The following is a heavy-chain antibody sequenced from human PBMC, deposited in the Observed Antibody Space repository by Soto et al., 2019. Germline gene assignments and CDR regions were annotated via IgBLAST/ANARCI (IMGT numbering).Heavy chain of an antibody. CDR3: ARVGEADGKKRYYYYYGMDV. V-gene: IGHV3-7*03. J-gene: IGHJ6*02. CDR2: IKQDGSEK. Sequence: GGSLRLSCAASGFTFSSYWMSWVRQAPGKGLEWVANIKQDGSEKYYVDSVKGRFTISRDNAKNSLYLQMNSLRAEDTAVYYCARVGEADGKKRYYYYYGMDVWGQGNTVTVSS. CDR1: GFTFSSYW. D-gene: IGHD6-13*01.